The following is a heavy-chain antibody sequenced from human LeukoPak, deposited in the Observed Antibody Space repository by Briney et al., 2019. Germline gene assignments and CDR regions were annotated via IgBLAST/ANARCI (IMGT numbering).Heavy chain of an antibody. V-gene: IGHV3-74*01. Sequence: GGSLRLSCAASGFTFSSYWMHWVRQAPGKGLVWVSRINNDGSGTSYADSVKGRFTISRDNAKNTLYLQMNSLRAEDTAVYYCARPTKEGSSWYWWFDPWGQGTLVTVSS. CDR1: GFTFSSYW. CDR2: INNDGSGT. J-gene: IGHJ5*02. CDR3: ARPTKEGSSWYWWFDP. D-gene: IGHD6-13*01.